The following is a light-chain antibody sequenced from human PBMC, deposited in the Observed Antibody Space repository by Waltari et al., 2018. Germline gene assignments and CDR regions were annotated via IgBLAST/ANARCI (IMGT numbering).Light chain of an antibody. CDR2: DAS. V-gene: IGKV1-13*02. Sequence: AIQLTQSPSSLSASVGDRVNITCRASQGISSTLAWYQQKPGKAPKLLIYDASSLKSGVPSRFSGSGSGTDFSLTINSLQPEDFATYYCQQFNTYPLTFGQGTRLDLK. J-gene: IGKJ5*01. CDR3: QQFNTYPLT. CDR1: QGISST.